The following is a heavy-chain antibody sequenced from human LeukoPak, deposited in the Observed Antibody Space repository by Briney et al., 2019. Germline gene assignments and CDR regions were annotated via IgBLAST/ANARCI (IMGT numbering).Heavy chain of an antibody. CDR1: GFTFSSYG. Sequence: GGSLRLSCAASGFTFSSYGMHWVRQAPGKGLGWVAVIWYDGSNKYYADSVKDRFTISRDNSKNTLYLQMNSLRAEDTAVYYCARADYGDYEPPDYWGQGTLVTVSS. J-gene: IGHJ4*02. D-gene: IGHD4-17*01. CDR2: IWYDGSNK. CDR3: ARADYGDYEPPDY. V-gene: IGHV3-33*01.